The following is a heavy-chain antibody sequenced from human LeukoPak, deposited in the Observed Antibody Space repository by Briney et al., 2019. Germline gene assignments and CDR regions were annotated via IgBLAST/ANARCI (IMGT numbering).Heavy chain of an antibody. D-gene: IGHD3-3*01. V-gene: IGHV3-23*01. CDR1: GFTFSSYA. CDR2: ISGSGGST. Sequence: GGSLRLSCVASGFTFSSYAMSWVRQAPGKGLEWVSAISGSGGSTYYADSVKGRFTISRDNSKNTLYLQMNSLRAEDTAVYYCAKDLERITIFGVVILTFDYWGQGTLVTVSS. CDR3: AKDLERITIFGVVILTFDY. J-gene: IGHJ4*02.